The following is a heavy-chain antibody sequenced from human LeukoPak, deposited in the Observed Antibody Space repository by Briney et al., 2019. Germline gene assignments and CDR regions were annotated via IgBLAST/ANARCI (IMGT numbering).Heavy chain of an antibody. CDR2: ISSGSSYI. V-gene: IGHV3-21*01. CDR3: ARVGSALGYCSSTSCLADY. CDR1: GFTFSSYS. D-gene: IGHD2-2*01. J-gene: IGHJ4*02. Sequence: GVSLRLSCAASGFTFSSYSMNWVRQAPGKGLEWVSSISSGSSYIYYADSVKGRFTISRDNAKNSLYLQMNSLRAEDTAVYYCARVGSALGYCSSTSCLADYWGQGTLVTVSS.